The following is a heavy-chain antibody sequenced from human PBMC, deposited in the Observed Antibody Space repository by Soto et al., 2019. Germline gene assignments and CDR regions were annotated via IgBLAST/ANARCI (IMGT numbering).Heavy chain of an antibody. CDR1: AFTFSSYW. D-gene: IGHD4-17*01. J-gene: IGHJ2*01. Sequence: EVQLVETGGGLVQPGGSLRLSCAASAFTFSSYWMHWVRQAPGKGLVWVSRINSDGSTTSYADSVKGRFTISRDNAKNTLYVPMNSLTAADTAVSSCARASTVMNPHWDFALWGGGTLVTVSS. V-gene: IGHV3-74*01. CDR3: ARASTVMNPHWDFAL. CDR2: INSDGSTT.